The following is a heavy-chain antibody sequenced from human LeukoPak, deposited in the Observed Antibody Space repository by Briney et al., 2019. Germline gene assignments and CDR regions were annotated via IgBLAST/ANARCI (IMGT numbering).Heavy chain of an antibody. CDR1: GFTFSSYA. CDR2: ISYDGSNK. CDR3: ARDWGGYYLGY. Sequence: GGSLRLSCAASGFTFSSYAMHWVRQAPGKGLEWVAVISYDGSNKYYADSVKGRFTISRDNSKNTLYLQMNSLRAEDTAVYYCARDWGGYYLGYWGQGTLVTVSS. D-gene: IGHD3-3*01. V-gene: IGHV3-30-3*01. J-gene: IGHJ4*02.